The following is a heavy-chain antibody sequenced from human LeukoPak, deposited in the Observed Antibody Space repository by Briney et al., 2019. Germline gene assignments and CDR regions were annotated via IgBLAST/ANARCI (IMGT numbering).Heavy chain of an antibody. Sequence: SDTLSLTCAVYGGSFSGYYWSWIRQPPGKGLEWIGEINHSGSTNYNPSLKSRVTISVDTSKNQFSLKLSSVTAADTAVYYCPRVVAAAGTGGVDYWGQGTLVTVSS. D-gene: IGHD6-13*01. CDR1: GGSFSGYY. CDR2: INHSGST. V-gene: IGHV4-34*01. J-gene: IGHJ4*02. CDR3: PRVVAAAGTGGVDY.